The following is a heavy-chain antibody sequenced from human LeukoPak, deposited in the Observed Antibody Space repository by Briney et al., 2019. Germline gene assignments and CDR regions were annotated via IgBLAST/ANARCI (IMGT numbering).Heavy chain of an antibody. CDR1: GFTFSDYY. CDR3: ATLRGRYYYDSSGYYADY. J-gene: IGHJ4*02. D-gene: IGHD3-22*01. Sequence: GGSLRLSCAASGFTFSDYYMSWVRQAPGKGLEWVSSISSSSSYIYYADSVKGRFTISRDNAKNSLYLQMNSLRAGDTAVYYCATLRGRYYYDSSGYYADYWGQGTLVTVSS. CDR2: ISSSSSYI. V-gene: IGHV3-21*01.